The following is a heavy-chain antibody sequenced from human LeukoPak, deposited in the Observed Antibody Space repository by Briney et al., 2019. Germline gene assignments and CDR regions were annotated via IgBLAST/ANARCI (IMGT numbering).Heavy chain of an antibody. CDR2: IRYGGSNK. J-gene: IGHJ6*03. CDR1: GFTFDSYA. Sequence: GGSLRLSCAASGFTFDSYAMHWVRQAPGKGLELVAYIRYGGSNKNYADSVKGRFTISSDNSRDPLYLHMNSLSAEDTAVYYCAELGITMIGGVWGKGTTVTISS. V-gene: IGHV3-30*02. D-gene: IGHD3-10*02. CDR3: AELGITMIGGV.